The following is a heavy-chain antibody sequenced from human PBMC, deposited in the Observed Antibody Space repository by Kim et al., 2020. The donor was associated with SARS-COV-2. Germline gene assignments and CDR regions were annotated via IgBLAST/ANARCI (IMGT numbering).Heavy chain of an antibody. J-gene: IGHJ4*02. CDR2: IIPILGIA. V-gene: IGHV1-69*04. D-gene: IGHD3-22*01. CDR1: GGTFSSYA. CDR3: ARAPLNYYDSSGYPRVGALVFDY. Sequence: SVKVSCKASGGTFSSYAISWVRQAPGQGLEWMGRIIPILGIANYAQKFQGRVTITADKSTSTAYMELSSLRSEDTAVYYCARAPLNYYDSSGYPRVGALVFDYWGQGTLVTVSS.